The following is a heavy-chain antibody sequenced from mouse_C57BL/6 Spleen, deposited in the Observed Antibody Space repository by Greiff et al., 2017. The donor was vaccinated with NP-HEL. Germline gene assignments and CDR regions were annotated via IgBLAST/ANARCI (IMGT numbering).Heavy chain of an antibody. CDR1: GYTFTSYW. J-gene: IGHJ1*03. CDR2: IHPNSGST. V-gene: IGHV1-64*01. CDR3: AKGKALITTVVAHWYFDV. Sequence: QVQLQQPGAELVKPGASVKLSCKASGYTFTSYWMHWVKQRPGQGLEWIGMIHPNSGSTNYNEKFKSKATLTVDKSSSTASMQLSSLTSEDSAFYYCAKGKALITTVVAHWYFDVWGTGTTVTVSS. D-gene: IGHD1-1*01.